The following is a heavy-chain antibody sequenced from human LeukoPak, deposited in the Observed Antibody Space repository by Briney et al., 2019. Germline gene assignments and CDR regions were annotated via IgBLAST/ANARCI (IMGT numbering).Heavy chain of an antibody. Sequence: GGSLRLSCAASGFPFSSYYMHWVRQVPGKGLVWVSRINGDESSTTYADSVKGRFTISRDNAKNTLYLQMNTLRAEDTAVYYCARVRDCGGGSCFSYLDYWGQGTLVTVSS. CDR2: INGDESST. D-gene: IGHD2-15*01. CDR3: ARVRDCGGGSCFSYLDY. J-gene: IGHJ4*02. V-gene: IGHV3-74*01. CDR1: GFPFSSYY.